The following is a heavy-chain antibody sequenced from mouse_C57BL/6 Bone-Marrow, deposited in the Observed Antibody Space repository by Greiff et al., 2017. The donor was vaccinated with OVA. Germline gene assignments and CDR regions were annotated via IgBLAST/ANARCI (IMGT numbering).Heavy chain of an antibody. Sequence: VQLKESGAELVRPGASVKLSCTASGFTIKNDSMHWVKQRPEQGLEWIGWIDPENGDTEYASKFQGKATITADTSSNTAYLQLSSLTSEDTAVYYCTTVYSWGKGTLVTVSA. CDR3: TTVYS. V-gene: IGHV14-4*01. CDR1: GFTIKNDS. J-gene: IGHJ3*01. D-gene: IGHD2-1*01. CDR2: IDPENGDT.